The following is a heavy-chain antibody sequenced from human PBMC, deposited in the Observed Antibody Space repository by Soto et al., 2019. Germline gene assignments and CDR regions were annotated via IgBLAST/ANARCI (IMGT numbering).Heavy chain of an antibody. V-gene: IGHV3-48*03. CDR2: ISSTGNTI. CDR1: GFTFSGYQ. J-gene: IGHJ3*02. Sequence: GSLRLSCAASGFTFSGYQINWVRQGPGKGLEWVSYISSTGNTIYYADSVKGRFTISRDNAKNSLYLQMRSLSAGDTALYYCARSLGVHDAFDIWGQGTMVNVSS. D-gene: IGHD3-3*01. CDR3: ARSLGVHDAFDI.